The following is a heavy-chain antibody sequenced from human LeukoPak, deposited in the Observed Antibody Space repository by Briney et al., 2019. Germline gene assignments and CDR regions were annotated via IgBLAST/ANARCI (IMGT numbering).Heavy chain of an antibody. CDR2: IYSGGST. V-gene: IGHV3-53*01. Sequence: GGSLRLSCAASGFTVSSNYMSWVRQAPGKGLEWVSVIYSGGSTYYADSVKGRFTISRDNSKNTLYLQMNSLRAEDTAVYYCARERIAGYSYGYGYFDLWAGAPWSLSPQ. D-gene: IGHD5-18*01. CDR3: ARERIAGYSYGYGYFDL. CDR1: GFTVSSNY. J-gene: IGHJ2*01.